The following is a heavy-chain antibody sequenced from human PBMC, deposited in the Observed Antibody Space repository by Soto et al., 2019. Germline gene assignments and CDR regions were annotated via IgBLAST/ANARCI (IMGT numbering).Heavy chain of an antibody. V-gene: IGHV4-39*01. CDR3: ARLTVSSPYYYDSSGYPLSHFDY. Sequence: SETLSLTCTVSGGSISSSSYYWGWIRQPPGKGLEWIGSIYYSGSTYYNPSLKSRVTISVDTSKNQFSLKLSSVTAADTAVYYCARLTVSSPYYYDSSGYPLSHFDYWGQGTLVTVSS. CDR2: IYYSGST. J-gene: IGHJ4*02. CDR1: GGSISSSSYY. D-gene: IGHD3-22*01.